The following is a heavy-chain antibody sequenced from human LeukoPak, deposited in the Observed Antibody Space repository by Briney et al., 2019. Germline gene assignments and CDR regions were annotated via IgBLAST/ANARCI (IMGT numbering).Heavy chain of an antibody. CDR2: IHYTGST. J-gene: IGHJ4*02. Sequence: SETLSLTCTVSGGSINSYYWSWIRQPPGKGLESIGYIHYTGSTNYNPSLKSRVTISVDTSKNQFSLKLSSVTATDTAVYYCARLVAPMVRGVPPFDYWGQGTLVTVSS. D-gene: IGHD3-10*01. CDR1: GGSINSYY. CDR3: ARLVAPMVRGVPPFDY. V-gene: IGHV4-59*12.